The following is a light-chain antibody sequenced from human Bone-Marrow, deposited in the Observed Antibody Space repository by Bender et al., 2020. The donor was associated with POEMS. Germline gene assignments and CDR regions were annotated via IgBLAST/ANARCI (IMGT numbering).Light chain of an antibody. CDR2: GYN. Sequence: QSVLTQPPSVSGAPGQRVTISCTGSSSNTGSGYDINWYQHLPGTAPKLLIYGYNNRPSGVPDRFSASKSGNTASLTISGLQPEDEADYYCSSYASTTWVFGGGTKLTVL. CDR1: SSNTGSGYD. J-gene: IGLJ3*02. V-gene: IGLV1-40*01. CDR3: SSYASTTWV.